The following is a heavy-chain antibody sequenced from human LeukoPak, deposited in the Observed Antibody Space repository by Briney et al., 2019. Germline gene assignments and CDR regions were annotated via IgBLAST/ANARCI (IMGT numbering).Heavy chain of an antibody. V-gene: IGHV3-30*04. D-gene: IGHD3-10*01. J-gene: IGHJ4*02. CDR3: ARALKGPMVRGVGY. CDR1: GFTFSSYA. Sequence: GRSLRLSCAASGFTFSSYAMHWVRQAPGKGLEWVAVISYDGSNKYYADSVKGRFTISRDNSKNTLYLQMNSLRAEATAVYYCARALKGPMVRGVGYWGQGTLVTVSS. CDR2: ISYDGSNK.